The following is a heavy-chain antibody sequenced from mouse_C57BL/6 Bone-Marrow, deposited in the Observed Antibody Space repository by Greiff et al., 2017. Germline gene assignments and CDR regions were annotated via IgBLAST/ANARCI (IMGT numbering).Heavy chain of an antibody. CDR3: TRQLRRLGY. Sequence: EVHLVESGGGLVQPGESLKLSCESNEYEFPSHDMSWVRKTPEKRLELVAAINSDGGSTSYPDTMERRFIISRDNTKKTLYLQMSSLRSGYTALYYWTRQLRRLGYWGQGTTLTVSS. CDR1: EYEFPSHD. J-gene: IGHJ2*01. V-gene: IGHV5-2*01. CDR2: INSDGGST. D-gene: IGHD4-1*01.